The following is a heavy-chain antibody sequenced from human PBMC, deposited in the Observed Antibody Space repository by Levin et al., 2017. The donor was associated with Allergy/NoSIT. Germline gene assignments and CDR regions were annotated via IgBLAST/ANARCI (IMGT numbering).Heavy chain of an antibody. Sequence: GSLRLSCAVSGYSISSGYYWGWIRQPPGKGLEWIGSIYHSGSTYYNPSLKSRVTISVDTSKNQFSLKLSSVTAADTAVYYCARETALMIVVVTPNGGMDVWGQGTTVTVSS. CDR3: ARETALMIVVVTPNGGMDV. CDR2: IYHSGST. V-gene: IGHV4-38-2*02. CDR1: GYSISSGYY. D-gene: IGHD3-22*01. J-gene: IGHJ6*02.